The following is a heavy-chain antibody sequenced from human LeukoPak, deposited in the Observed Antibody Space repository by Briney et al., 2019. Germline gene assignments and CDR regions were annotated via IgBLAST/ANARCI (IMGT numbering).Heavy chain of an antibody. Sequence: SETLSLTCAVYGDSFSGYFWSWLRQPPGKRLEWIGEINQRGSTIYSPSLKTRVTLSVGTSKQQISLRLTSVSAADTATYYCARGSKFDGYCSAGACYSAYFDHWGQGTPVTVTA. D-gene: IGHD2-15*01. CDR3: ARGSKFDGYCSAGACYSAYFDH. CDR2: INQRGST. J-gene: IGHJ4*02. V-gene: IGHV4-34*01. CDR1: GDSFSGYF.